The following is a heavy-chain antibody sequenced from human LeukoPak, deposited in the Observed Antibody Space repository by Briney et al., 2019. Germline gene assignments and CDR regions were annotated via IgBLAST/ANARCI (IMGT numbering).Heavy chain of an antibody. CDR2: IYTSGST. CDR1: GGPISSYY. V-gene: IGHV4-4*09. Sequence: SETLSLTCTVSGGPISSYYWSWIRQPPGKGLEWIGHIYTSGSTNYNPSLKSRVSISVDTSKNQFSLKLSSVTAADTAVYYCARHEDGGNSLFDYWGQGTLVTVS. CDR3: ARHEDGGNSLFDY. D-gene: IGHD4-23*01. J-gene: IGHJ4*02.